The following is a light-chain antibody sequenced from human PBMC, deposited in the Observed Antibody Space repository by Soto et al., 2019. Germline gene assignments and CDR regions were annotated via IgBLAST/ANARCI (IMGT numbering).Light chain of an antibody. J-gene: IGKJ3*01. Sequence: EIVLTQSPGTLSVSPGERVTLSCRASQSISSSYLAWYQQRPGQAPRLLIFGASYRATGIQDRFSGSGSGTDFTLTISKLEPEDFAVYYCQQYNSSPPEFTFGPGTKVDSK. V-gene: IGKV3-20*01. CDR2: GAS. CDR3: QQYNSSPPEFT. CDR1: QSISSSY.